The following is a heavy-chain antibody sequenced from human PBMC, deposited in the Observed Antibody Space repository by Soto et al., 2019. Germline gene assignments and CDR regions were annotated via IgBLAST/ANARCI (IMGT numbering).Heavy chain of an antibody. D-gene: IGHD3-9*01. CDR1: GGSISSGGYY. CDR2: IYHSGTT. V-gene: IGHV4-31*03. Sequence: SETLSLTCTVSGGSISSGGYYWSWIRQHPGKGLEWIGYIYHSGTTYYNPSLKSRVTISVDTSKNQFSLKLTSVTAADTAMYYCARAPFNILTGYYIDSWGQGTQVTVS. J-gene: IGHJ4*02. CDR3: ARAPFNILTGYYIDS.